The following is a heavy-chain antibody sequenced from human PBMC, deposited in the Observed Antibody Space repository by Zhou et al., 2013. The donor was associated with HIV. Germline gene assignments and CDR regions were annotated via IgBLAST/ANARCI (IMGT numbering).Heavy chain of an antibody. V-gene: IGHV1-2*02. J-gene: IGHJ6*02. CDR3: ARDYRPNYYGSGSTQGVYYYYGMDV. Sequence: QVQLVQSGAEVKKPGASVKVSCKASGYTFTGYYMHWVRQAPGQGLEWMGWINPNSGGTNYAQKFQGRVTMTRDTSISTAYMELSRLRSDDTAVYYCARDYRPNYYGSGSTQGVYYYYGMDVWGQGDHGSPS. CDR2: INPNSGGT. D-gene: IGHD3-10*01. CDR1: GYTFTGYY.